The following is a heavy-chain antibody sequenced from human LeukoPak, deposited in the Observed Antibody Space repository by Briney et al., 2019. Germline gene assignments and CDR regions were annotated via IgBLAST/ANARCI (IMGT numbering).Heavy chain of an antibody. CDR1: GFTFSNYV. V-gene: IGHV3-30*02. CDR2: IQKDGGSK. D-gene: IGHD3-3*01. J-gene: IGHJ5*02. Sequence: PGGSLRLSCAASGFTFSNYVMNWVRQAPGKGLEWVTFIQKDGGSKFYADSVKGRFTISRDNSKNTLYLQMNSLRAEDTAVYYCAKDLITIFGVVNPTPFDPWGQGTLVTVSS. CDR3: AKDLITIFGVVNPTPFDP.